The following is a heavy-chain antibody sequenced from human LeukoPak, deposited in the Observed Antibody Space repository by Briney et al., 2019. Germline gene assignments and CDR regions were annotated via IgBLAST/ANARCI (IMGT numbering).Heavy chain of an antibody. CDR2: IYYSGST. J-gene: IGHJ4*02. D-gene: IGHD6-6*01. CDR1: GGSISSYY. V-gene: IGHV4-59*12. CDR3: AREYSSSSGAYYFDS. Sequence: KASETLSLTCTVSGGSISSYYWSWIRQPPGKGLEWIGYIYYSGSTNYNPSLKSRVTISVDTSKNQFSLKLSSVTAADTAVYYCAREYSSSSGAYYFDSWGQGTLVTVSS.